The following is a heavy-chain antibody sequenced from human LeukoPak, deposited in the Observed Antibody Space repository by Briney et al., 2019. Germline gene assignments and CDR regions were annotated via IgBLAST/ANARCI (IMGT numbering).Heavy chain of an antibody. D-gene: IGHD3-10*01. Sequence: GRSLRLSCAASGFTFSSYAMSWVRQAPGKGLEWVSAISGSGGSTYYADSVKGRFTISRDNSKNTLYLQMNSLRAEDTAVYYCAKDPLWFGESPNWFDPWGQGTLVTVSS. V-gene: IGHV3-23*01. CDR2: ISGSGGST. J-gene: IGHJ5*02. CDR3: AKDPLWFGESPNWFDP. CDR1: GFTFSSYA.